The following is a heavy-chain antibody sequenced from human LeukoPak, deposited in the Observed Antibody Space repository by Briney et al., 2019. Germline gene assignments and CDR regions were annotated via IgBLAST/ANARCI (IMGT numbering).Heavy chain of an antibody. CDR3: ARVQLGIFDY. CDR1: GFTFSSHN. Sequence: GGSLRLSCAASGFTFSSHNMNWVRQAPGKGLEWVSYISSSSTTIYQADSVKGRFTISRDNAKNSLYLQMNSLRAEDTAVYYCARVQLGIFDYWGQGTLVTVSS. D-gene: IGHD7-27*01. CDR2: ISSSSTTI. J-gene: IGHJ4*02. V-gene: IGHV3-48*01.